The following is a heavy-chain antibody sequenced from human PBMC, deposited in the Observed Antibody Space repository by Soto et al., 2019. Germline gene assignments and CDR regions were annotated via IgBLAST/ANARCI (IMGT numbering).Heavy chain of an antibody. CDR1: GFTVSSNY. J-gene: IGHJ3*02. D-gene: IGHD2-15*01. CDR2: IYSGGST. CDR3: AREGYCSGGSCSDDAFDI. Sequence: VQLVETGGGLIQPGGSLRLSCAASGFTVSSNYMSWVRQAPGKGLEWVSVIYSGGSTYYADSVKGRFTISRDNSKNTLYLQMNSLRAEDTAVYYCAREGYCSGGSCSDDAFDIWGQGTMVTVSS. V-gene: IGHV3-53*02.